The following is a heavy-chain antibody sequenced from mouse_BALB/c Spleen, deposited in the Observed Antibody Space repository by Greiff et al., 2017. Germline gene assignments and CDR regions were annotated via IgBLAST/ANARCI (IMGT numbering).Heavy chain of an antibody. CDR1: GYTFTSYW. CDR3: ARGSPFAY. Sequence: QVQLQQSGAELVKPGASVKLSCKASGYTFTSYWMHWVKQRPGQGLEWIGEINPSNGRTNYNEKFKSKATLTVDKSSSTAYMQLSSLTSEDSAVYYCARGSPFAYWGQGTLVTVSA. V-gene: IGHV1S81*02. CDR2: INPSNGRT. J-gene: IGHJ3*01.